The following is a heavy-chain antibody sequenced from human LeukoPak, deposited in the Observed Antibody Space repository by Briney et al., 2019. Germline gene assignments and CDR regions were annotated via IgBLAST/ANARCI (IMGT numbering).Heavy chain of an antibody. J-gene: IGHJ4*02. CDR3: ASYRIGPYGGYAAFDY. CDR1: GGSISSYY. D-gene: IGHD5-12*01. V-gene: IGHV4-4*07. Sequence: SETLSLTCTVSGGSISSYYWSWIRQPAGKGLEWIGRIYTSGSTNYNPSLTSRVTMSVDTSKNQFSPKLSSVNAADTAVYYCASYRIGPYGGYAAFDYWGQGTLVTVSS. CDR2: IYTSGST.